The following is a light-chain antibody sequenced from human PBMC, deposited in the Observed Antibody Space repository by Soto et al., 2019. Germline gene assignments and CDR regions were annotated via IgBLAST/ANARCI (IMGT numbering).Light chain of an antibody. CDR3: QQYKNWPPYT. Sequence: EIVMTQSPATLSVSPGERATLSCRASRSVSSNLAWYQQKPGQAPRLLMYGASTRATGIPARFSGSGSGTEFTLTISSLQSEDFAVYYCQQYKNWPPYTFGQGTKVDIK. V-gene: IGKV3-15*01. J-gene: IGKJ2*01. CDR1: RSVSSN. CDR2: GAS.